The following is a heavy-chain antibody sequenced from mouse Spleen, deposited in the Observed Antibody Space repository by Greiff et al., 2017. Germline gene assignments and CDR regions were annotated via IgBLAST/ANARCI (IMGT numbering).Heavy chain of an antibody. V-gene: IGHV1-50*01. CDR3: ARFTTATGFAY. D-gene: IGHD1-2*01. CDR1: GYTFTSYW. Sequence: QVQLQQSGAELVKPGASVKLSCKASGYTFTSYWMQWVKQRPGQGLEWIGEIDPSDSYTNYNQKFKGKATLTVDTSSSTAYMQLSSLTSEDSAVYYCARFTTATGFAYWGQGTLVTVSA. CDR2: IDPSDSYT. J-gene: IGHJ3*01.